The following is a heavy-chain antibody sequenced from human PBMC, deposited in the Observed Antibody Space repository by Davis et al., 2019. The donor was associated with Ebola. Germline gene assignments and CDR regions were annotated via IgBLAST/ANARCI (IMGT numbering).Heavy chain of an antibody. CDR1: GYTFTNYY. CDR2: INPNDVRT. Sequence: ASVKVSCKASGYTFTNYYMHWVRQAPGQGLEWMGMINPNDVRTIYAQKFKGRVTVTRDTSTTTVYMDLSSLRSEDTALYYCTTPGGQDSGYDVFDIWGQGTMVTVSS. J-gene: IGHJ3*02. D-gene: IGHD5-12*01. V-gene: IGHV1-46*03. CDR3: TTPGGQDSGYDVFDI.